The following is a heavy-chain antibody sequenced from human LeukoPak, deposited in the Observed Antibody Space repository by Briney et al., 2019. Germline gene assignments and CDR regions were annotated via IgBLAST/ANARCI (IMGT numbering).Heavy chain of an antibody. V-gene: IGHV4-38-2*02. CDR1: GYSISSGYY. J-gene: IGHJ4*02. Sequence: KPSETLSLTCTVSGYSISSGYYWGWIRQPPGKGLEWIGSIYHSGSTYYNPSLKSRVTISVDTSKNQFSLKLSSVTAADTAVYYCARALFPGELDCWGQGTLVTVSS. D-gene: IGHD2-21*01. CDR2: IYHSGST. CDR3: ARALFPGELDC.